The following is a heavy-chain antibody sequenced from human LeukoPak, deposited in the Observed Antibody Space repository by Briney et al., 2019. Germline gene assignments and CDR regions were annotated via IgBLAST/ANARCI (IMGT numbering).Heavy chain of an antibody. CDR3: AKVGDYLKGDAFDI. D-gene: IGHD4-17*01. J-gene: IGHJ3*02. CDR2: IWFDGSNK. Sequence: TGGSLRLSCAASGFTFSSYGMHWVRQAPGKGLEWVTYIWFDGSNKYYADFVKGRFTISRDNSKNTLYLQMNSLRAEDTAVYYCAKVGDYLKGDAFDIWGQGTMVTVSS. CDR1: GFTFSSYG. V-gene: IGHV3-30*02.